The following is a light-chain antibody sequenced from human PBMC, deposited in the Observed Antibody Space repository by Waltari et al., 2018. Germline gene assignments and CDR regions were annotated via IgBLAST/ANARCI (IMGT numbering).Light chain of an antibody. CDR2: DVS. J-gene: IGLJ1*01. CDR3: SSYSISSNYFV. Sequence: QSALTQPASVSGSPGPSIPIPCTGTTSDIRYYKYISWYQQHPGKAPKLIIYDVSHRPSGVSDRFSGSKSGNTASLTISGLRAEDEADYHCSSYSISSNYFVFGTGTTVTVL. CDR1: TSDIRYYKY. V-gene: IGLV2-14*03.